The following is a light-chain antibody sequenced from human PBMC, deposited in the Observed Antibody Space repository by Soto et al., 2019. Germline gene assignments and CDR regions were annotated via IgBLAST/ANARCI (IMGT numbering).Light chain of an antibody. CDR3: VAWDDSLNGYVV. CDR2: SNK. J-gene: IGLJ2*01. CDR1: SSNIGGNT. Sequence: QSLATQPPPPSGAPRQRGTISCSGSSSNIGGNTVNWYQQLPGTAPKLVIYSNKQRPSGVPDRFSGSKSGTSASLAISGLQSEDEADYYCVAWDDSLNGYVVFGGGTKVTVL. V-gene: IGLV1-44*01.